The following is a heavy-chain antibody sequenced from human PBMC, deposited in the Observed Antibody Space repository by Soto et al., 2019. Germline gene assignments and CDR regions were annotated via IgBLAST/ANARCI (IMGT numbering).Heavy chain of an antibody. D-gene: IGHD3-22*01. Sequence: SQTLSLTCAISGDSVSSNSAAWNWIRQSPSRGLEWLGRTYYRSKWYNDYAVSVKSRITINPDTSKNQFSLQLNSVTPEDTAVYYCARESDTAMAQYYYDISGLNYWGQGTLVTVSS. CDR1: GDSVSSNSAA. J-gene: IGHJ4*02. CDR2: TYYRSKWYN. V-gene: IGHV6-1*01. CDR3: ARESDTAMAQYYYDISGLNY.